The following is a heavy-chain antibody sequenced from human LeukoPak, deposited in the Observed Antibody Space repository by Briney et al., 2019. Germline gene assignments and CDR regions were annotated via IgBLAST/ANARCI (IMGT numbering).Heavy chain of an antibody. Sequence: PGGSLRLSCAASGFTVSSNYMSWVRQAPGKGLEWVAVIYSGGYTYYADSVKGRFTISRDNSKNTLYLQMNSLRAEDTAIYYCARVRVGVADYWGQGILVTVSS. V-gene: IGHV3-53*01. CDR3: ARVRVGVADY. CDR2: IYSGGYT. J-gene: IGHJ4*02. CDR1: GFTVSSNY. D-gene: IGHD2-15*01.